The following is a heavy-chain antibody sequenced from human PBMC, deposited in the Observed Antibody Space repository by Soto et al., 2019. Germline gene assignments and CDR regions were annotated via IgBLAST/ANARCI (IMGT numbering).Heavy chain of an antibody. CDR2: ISGYSGNT. CDR3: ARDLGSGRYKRLDF. Sequence: ASVKVSCKASGYTFTSFGINWVRQAPGQGLEWMGWISGYSGNTDYAQKVQGRVTVTTDTSTSTAYMELRSLRSDDTAVYYCARDLGSGRYKRLDFWGQGTLVTVSS. V-gene: IGHV1-18*01. D-gene: IGHD1-26*01. J-gene: IGHJ4*02. CDR1: GYTFTSFG.